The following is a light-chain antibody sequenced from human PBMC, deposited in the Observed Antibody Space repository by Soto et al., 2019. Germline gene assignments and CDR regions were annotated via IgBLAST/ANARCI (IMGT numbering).Light chain of an antibody. Sequence: QSVVTQPPSASGTPGQRVTISCSGSNSNIGRDTVNWYQQLPGTAPKLLIYDNDRRPSGVPDRFSGSKSGTSGSLAISDLHSEDEAEYFCAAWHDSRNAWVFGGGTKLTVL. CDR2: DND. J-gene: IGLJ3*02. CDR1: NSNIGRDT. V-gene: IGLV1-44*01. CDR3: AAWHDSRNAWV.